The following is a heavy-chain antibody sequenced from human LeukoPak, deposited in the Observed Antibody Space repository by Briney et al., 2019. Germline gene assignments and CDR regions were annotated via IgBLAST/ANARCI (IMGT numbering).Heavy chain of an antibody. Sequence: GGSLRLSCAASGFTFSSYWMHWVRQAPRKGLVWVSRINSDGSSTSYADSVKGRFTISRDNAKNTLYLQMNSLRAEDTAVYYCARGYSSGWYYFDYWGQGTLVTVSS. CDR2: INSDGSST. D-gene: IGHD6-19*01. V-gene: IGHV3-74*01. CDR1: GFTFSSYW. J-gene: IGHJ4*02. CDR3: ARGYSSGWYYFDY.